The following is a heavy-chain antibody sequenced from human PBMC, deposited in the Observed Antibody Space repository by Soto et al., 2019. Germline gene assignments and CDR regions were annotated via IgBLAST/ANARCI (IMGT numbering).Heavy chain of an antibody. V-gene: IGHV1-69*02. J-gene: IGHJ4*02. CDR3: AAEIYSGGDCCHFDY. CDR2: IIPILGIA. Sequence: SVKVSCKASGGTFSSYTISWVRQAPGQGLEWMGRIIPILGIANYAQKFQGRVTITADKSTSTAYMELSSLRSEDTAVYYCAAEIYSGGDCCHFDYCGQGALVPVSS. D-gene: IGHD2-21*02. CDR1: GGTFSSYT.